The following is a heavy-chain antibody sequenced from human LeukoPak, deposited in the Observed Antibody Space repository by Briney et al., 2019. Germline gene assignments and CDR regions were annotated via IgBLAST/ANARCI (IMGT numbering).Heavy chain of an antibody. Sequence: GGSLRLSFAASGFTFSDYYMSWIRQAPGKGLEWVSSISSSSSYIYYADSVKGRFTISRDNAKNSLYLQMNSLRAEDTAVYYCARALITGTFDYWGQGTLVTVSS. CDR2: ISSSSSYI. V-gene: IGHV3-11*06. D-gene: IGHD1-20*01. CDR3: ARALITGTFDY. J-gene: IGHJ4*02. CDR1: GFTFSDYY.